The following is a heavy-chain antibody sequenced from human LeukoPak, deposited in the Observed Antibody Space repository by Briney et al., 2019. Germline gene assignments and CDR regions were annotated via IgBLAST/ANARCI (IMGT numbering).Heavy chain of an antibody. D-gene: IGHD6-13*01. CDR2: IYPGVSDT. V-gene: IGHV5-51*01. Sequence: GESLKISCKGSGYSFTTYWIGWVRQMPGKGLEWMGIIYPGVSDTRYSPSFQGQVTISADKSITTAYLQWSSLKASDTAMYYCAKGLTSSWPTYFDYWGQGTLVTVSS. J-gene: IGHJ4*02. CDR3: AKGLTSSWPTYFDY. CDR1: GYSFTTYW.